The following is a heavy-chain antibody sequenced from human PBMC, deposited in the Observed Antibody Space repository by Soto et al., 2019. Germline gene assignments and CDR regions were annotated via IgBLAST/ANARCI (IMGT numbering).Heavy chain of an antibody. J-gene: IGHJ5*02. V-gene: IGHV1-69*13. CDR3: ARDTAEYGDPRYNWFDP. CDR2: IIPIFGTA. D-gene: IGHD4-17*01. CDR1: GGTFSSYA. Sequence: SVKVSCKASGGTFSSYAISWVRQAPGQGLEWMGGIIPIFGTANYAQKFQGRVTITADESTSTAYMELSSLRSEDTAVYYCARDTAEYGDPRYNWFDPWGPGNLVTVSS.